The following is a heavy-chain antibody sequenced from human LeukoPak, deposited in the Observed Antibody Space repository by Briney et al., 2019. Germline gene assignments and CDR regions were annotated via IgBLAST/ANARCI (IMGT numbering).Heavy chain of an antibody. J-gene: IGHJ4*02. V-gene: IGHV1-18*01. CDR2: ISAYNGNT. CDR1: GYTFTSYD. CDR3: ARDLYYYDSSGYYQGY. Sequence: ASVNVSCKASGYTFTSYDINWVRQAPGQGLEWMGWISAYNGNTNYAQKLQGRVTMTTDTSTSTAYMELRSLRSDDTAVYYCARDLYYYDSSGYYQGYWGQGTLVTVSS. D-gene: IGHD3-22*01.